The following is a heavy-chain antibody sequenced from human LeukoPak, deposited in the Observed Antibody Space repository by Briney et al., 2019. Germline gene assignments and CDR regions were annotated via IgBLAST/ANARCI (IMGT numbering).Heavy chain of an antibody. CDR3: ARETSQKGAHYMDV. CDR2: INHSGST. V-gene: IGHV4-34*01. J-gene: IGHJ6*03. CDR1: GGSFSGYY. D-gene: IGHD3-16*01. Sequence: SETLSLTCAVYGGSFSGYYWSWIRQPPGKGLEWIGEINHSGSTNYNPSLRSRVTISVDTSKNQFSLKLSSVTAADTAVYYCARETSQKGAHYMDVWGKGTTVTISS.